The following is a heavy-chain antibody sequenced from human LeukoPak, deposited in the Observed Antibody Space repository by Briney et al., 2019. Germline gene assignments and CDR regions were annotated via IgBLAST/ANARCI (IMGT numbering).Heavy chain of an antibody. J-gene: IGHJ4*02. CDR2: INPSGGST. CDR1: GYTFTSYY. V-gene: IGHV1-46*03. CDR3: AGGLRDYEWSY. Sequence: ASVKVSCKASGYTFTSYYMHWVRQAPGQGLEWMGIINPSGGSTSYAQKFQGRVTMTRDTSTSTVYMELSSLRSEDTAVCYCAGGLRDYEWSYWGQGTLVTVSS. D-gene: IGHD2-8*01.